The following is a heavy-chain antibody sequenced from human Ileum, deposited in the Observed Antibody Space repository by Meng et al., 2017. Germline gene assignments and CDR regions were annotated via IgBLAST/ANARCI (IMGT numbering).Heavy chain of an antibody. CDR2: AST. CDR1: SACESRAGYL. CDR3: ANYHWESLDY. J-gene: IGHJ4*02. V-gene: IGHV4-61*08. D-gene: IGHD1-20*01. Sequence: VPRNEAGLVTLRPSTTLSRISTGTSACESRAGYLWSAIRQRPGSIMECIRYASTNYNPSLNTLAAISSNTTKNQISLKLISVTTADTAVYSLANYHWESLDYWGQGILVTVSS.